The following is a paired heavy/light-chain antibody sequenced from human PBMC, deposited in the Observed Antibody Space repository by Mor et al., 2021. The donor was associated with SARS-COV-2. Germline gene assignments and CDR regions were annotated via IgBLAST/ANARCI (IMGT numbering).Light chain of an antibody. V-gene: IGKV2-28*01. J-gene: IGKJ2*01. CDR2: LGS. CDR3: MQALQTRRT. CDR1: QSLLHSNGYNY. Sequence: DIVMTQSPLSLPVTPGEPASISCRSSQSLLHSNGYNYLDWYLQKPGQSPQLLIYLGSNRASGVPDRFSGSGSGTDFTLKISRVEAEDVGVYYCMQALQTRRTFGQGTKLEIK.
Heavy chain of an antibody. Sequence: QVQLVESGGGLVKPGGSLRLSCAASGFTFSDYYMSWIRQAPGKGLEWVSYISSSGSTIYYADSVKGRFTISRDNAKNSLYLQMNSLRAEDTAVYYCARSPEHTFGGVIVKYYYYGMDVWGQGTTVTVSS. CDR3: ARSPEHTFGGVIVKYYYYGMDV. J-gene: IGHJ6*02. V-gene: IGHV3-11*01. CDR1: GFTFSDYY. D-gene: IGHD3-16*02. CDR2: ISSSGSTI.